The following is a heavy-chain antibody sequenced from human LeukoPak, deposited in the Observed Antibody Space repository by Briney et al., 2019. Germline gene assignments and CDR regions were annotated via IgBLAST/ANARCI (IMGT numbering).Heavy chain of an antibody. D-gene: IGHD1-26*01. J-gene: IGHJ4*02. V-gene: IGHV4-59*01. CDR2: IYYTGST. CDR3: ARGNSGSYYGFDY. CDR1: GGSISSYY. Sequence: SETLSLTCTVSGGSISSYYWSWIRQPPGKGLEWIGYIYYTGSTNYNPSLKSRVTISVDTSKNQFSLKLSSVSAADTAVYYCARGNSGSYYGFDYWGQGTLVTVSS.